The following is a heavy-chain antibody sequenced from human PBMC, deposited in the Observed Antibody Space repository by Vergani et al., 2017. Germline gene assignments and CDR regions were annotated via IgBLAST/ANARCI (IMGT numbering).Heavy chain of an antibody. CDR2: IYYSGST. V-gene: IGHV4-39*01. CDR3: ARRGWILTGRTGWFDP. Sequence: QLQLQESGPGLVKPSETLSLTCTVSGGSISSSSYYWGWIRQPPGKGLEWIGSIYYSGSTYYNPSLKSRVTISVATSKNQFSLKLSSVTAADTAVYYCARRGWILTGRTGWFDPWGQGTLVTVSS. J-gene: IGHJ5*02. D-gene: IGHD3-9*01. CDR1: GGSISSSSYY.